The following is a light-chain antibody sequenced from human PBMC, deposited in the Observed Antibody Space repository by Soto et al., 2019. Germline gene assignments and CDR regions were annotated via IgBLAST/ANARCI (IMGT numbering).Light chain of an antibody. Sequence: EIVLTQSPATLSLSPGERSTLSCVSSQSVSSSYLAWYQQKPGQAPRLLIYGASSRATGIPDRFSGSGSGTDFTLTISSLEPEDFAVYYCQQRSSWPLTFGQGTRLEIK. CDR1: QSVSSSY. J-gene: IGKJ5*01. V-gene: IGKV3D-20*02. CDR3: QQRSSWPLT. CDR2: GAS.